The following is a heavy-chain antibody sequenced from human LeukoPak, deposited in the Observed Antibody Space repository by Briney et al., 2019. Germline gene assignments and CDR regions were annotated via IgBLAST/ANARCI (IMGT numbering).Heavy chain of an antibody. CDR3: ARSAAAGFSYYSYYLDV. V-gene: IGHV3-21*01. D-gene: IGHD6-13*01. Sequence: GGSLRLSCAASGFTFSSYSMNWVRQAPGKGLEWVSSISSSSSYIYYADSVKGRFTISRDNAKNSLYLQMNSLRAEDTAVYYCARSAAAGFSYYSYYLDVWGKGTTVTIFS. CDR2: ISSSSSYI. J-gene: IGHJ6*03. CDR1: GFTFSSYS.